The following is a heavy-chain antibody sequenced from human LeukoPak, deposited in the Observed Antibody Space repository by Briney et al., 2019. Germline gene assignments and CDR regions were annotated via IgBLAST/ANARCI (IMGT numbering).Heavy chain of an antibody. J-gene: IGHJ4*02. V-gene: IGHV4-34*01. CDR2: INHSGST. CDR3: ARVTSGCSRTTCYMDS. CDR1: GGSFSGYS. Sequence: SETLSLTCAVYGGSFSGYSWSWIRQPPGKGLEWIGEINHSGSTNYNPSLKSRVTISVDTSKNQFSLKLSSVTAADTAVYYCARVTSGCSRTTCYMDSWGQGALVTVSS. D-gene: IGHD2-2*02.